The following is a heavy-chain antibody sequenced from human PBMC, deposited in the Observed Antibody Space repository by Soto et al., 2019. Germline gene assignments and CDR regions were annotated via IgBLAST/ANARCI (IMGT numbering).Heavy chain of an antibody. CDR3: ARAHYDFWSGSHTHMDV. D-gene: IGHD3-3*01. Sequence: PGGSLRLSCAASGFTFSDYYMSWIRQAPGKGLEWVSYISSSGSTIYYADSVKGRITISRDNAKNSLYLQMNSLRAEDTAVYYCARAHYDFWSGSHTHMDVWGKGTTVTVSS. J-gene: IGHJ6*03. V-gene: IGHV3-11*01. CDR1: GFTFSDYY. CDR2: ISSSGSTI.